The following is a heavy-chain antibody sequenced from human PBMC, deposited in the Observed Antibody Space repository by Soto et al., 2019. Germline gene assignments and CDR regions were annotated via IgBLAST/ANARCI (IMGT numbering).Heavy chain of an antibody. J-gene: IGHJ4*02. CDR2: INPYNGNT. CDR1: CYTFTNYG. CDR3: ARVPTDSSGYYKYYFDH. V-gene: IGHV1-18*04. D-gene: IGHD3-22*01. Sequence: SVKVSCKASCYTFTNYGITLLRQAPGQWLEWMGWINPYNGNTYYTQNLQGRVTMTTDTSTTTAYMELRSLRSDDTAVYYCARVPTDSSGYYKYYFDHWGQGALVTVSS.